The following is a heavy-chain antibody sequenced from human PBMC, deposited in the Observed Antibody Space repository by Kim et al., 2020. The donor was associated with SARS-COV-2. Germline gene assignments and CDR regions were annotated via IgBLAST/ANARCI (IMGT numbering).Heavy chain of an antibody. CDR3: ARDTHVVRATVPFDS. CDR1: GFTLSSYS. Sequence: GGSLRLSCAASGFTLSSYSMHWVRQAPGKGLEWVSWISRGSSSTYYADSLKGRFTVSRDNAKNSLYLQMNSLRAEDTAVYYCARDTHVVRATVPFDSWGPRTLFSVSS. D-gene: IGHD2-15*01. J-gene: IGHJ4*02. V-gene: IGHV3-21*04. CDR2: ISRGSSST.